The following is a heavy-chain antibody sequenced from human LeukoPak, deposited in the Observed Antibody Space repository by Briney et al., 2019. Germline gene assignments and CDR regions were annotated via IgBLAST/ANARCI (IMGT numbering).Heavy chain of an antibody. D-gene: IGHD1-1*01. CDR1: GYTFTGYY. J-gene: IGHJ4*02. Sequence: ASVKVSCKASGYTFTGYYMHWVRQAPGQGLEWMGWINPNSGGTNYAQKFQGRVTMTRDTSLSTDYMELSRLRSDDTAVYYCARVEAGNYYFDYWGQGTLVTVSS. V-gene: IGHV1-2*02. CDR3: ARVEAGNYYFDY. CDR2: INPNSGGT.